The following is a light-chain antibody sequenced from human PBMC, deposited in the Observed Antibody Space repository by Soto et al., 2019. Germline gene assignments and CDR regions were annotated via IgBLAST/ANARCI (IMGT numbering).Light chain of an antibody. CDR2: EGG. V-gene: IGLV2-23*01. CDR3: CSFAGGSTDV. J-gene: IGLJ1*01. CDR1: SSDVGSYNL. Sequence: QSVLTQPASVSGSPGQSITLSCTGTSSDVGSYNLVSWYQQHPGKAPKLMISEGGKRPSGVSNRFSGSKSGNTASLTISGLQAEDEADYYCCSFAGGSTDVFGTGTKLTVL.